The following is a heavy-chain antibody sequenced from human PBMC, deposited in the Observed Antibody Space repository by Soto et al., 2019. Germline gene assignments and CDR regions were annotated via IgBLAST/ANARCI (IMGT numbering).Heavy chain of an antibody. D-gene: IGHD5-18*01. V-gene: IGHV1-69*01. CDR2: IIPIFGAP. CDR1: GGTFRTTA. CDR3: ATPAEPLDTAMLKGLAH. Sequence: QVQLVQSGAEVKKPGSSVTVSCKASGGTFRTTAFFWVRQAPGQGLEWMGGIIPIFGAPNYAQKFQGRLLISADDSASKAYRELNTLTSEDTAVYYCATPAEPLDTAMLKGLAHWGQGTLVTVSS. J-gene: IGHJ4*02.